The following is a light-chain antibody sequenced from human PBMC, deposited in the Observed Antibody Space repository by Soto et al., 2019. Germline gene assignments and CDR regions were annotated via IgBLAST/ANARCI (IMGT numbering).Light chain of an antibody. CDR1: QTISSR. CDR3: QHYNSYSAA. J-gene: IGKJ1*01. V-gene: IGKV1-5*03. CDR2: KAS. Sequence: PITHPRSNLCDPVEPVVTITCRASQTISSRLAWYQQKPGKAPKLLIYKASTLKSGVPSRFSGSGSGTEFTLTISSLQPDDFATYYCQHYNSYSAAFGQGTKVDIK.